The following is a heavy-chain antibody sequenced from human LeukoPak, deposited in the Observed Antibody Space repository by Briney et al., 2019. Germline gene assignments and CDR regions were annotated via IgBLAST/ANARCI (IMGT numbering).Heavy chain of an antibody. D-gene: IGHD3-10*01. J-gene: IGHJ5*02. CDR1: GGSISSNSYY. CDR3: ARHPIRVRRTNNWFDP. Sequence: KPSETLSLTCAVSGGSISSNSYYWGWIRQPPGKGLEWIGSIYYSGSTYYNPSLKSRVTISVDTSKNQFSLKLSSVTAADTAVYYCARHPIRVRRTNNWFDPWGQGTLVTVSS. CDR2: IYYSGST. V-gene: IGHV4-39*01.